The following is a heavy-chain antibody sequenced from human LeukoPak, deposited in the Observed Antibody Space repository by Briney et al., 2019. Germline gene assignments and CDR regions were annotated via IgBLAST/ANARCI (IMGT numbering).Heavy chain of an antibody. CDR2: INPASGVT. D-gene: IGHD1-26*01. CDR1: GYTFTGYY. J-gene: IGHJ4*02. Sequence: ASVQVSCKASGYTFTGYYMHWVRQAPGQGLEWMGWINPASGVTNSAQKFQGRVTMTRDTSITTAYMELSRLRSDDTAVYYCTVGPTNFYYLDHWGQGTLVTVSS. CDR3: TVGPTNFYYLDH. V-gene: IGHV1-2*02.